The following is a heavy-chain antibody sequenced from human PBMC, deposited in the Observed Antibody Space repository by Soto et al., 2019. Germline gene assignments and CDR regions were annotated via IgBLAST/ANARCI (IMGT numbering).Heavy chain of an antibody. D-gene: IGHD1-26*01. CDR2: IRQDGTET. V-gene: IGHV3-7*03. Sequence: EAQLVESGGGLVQPGGSLRLSCAASGFTFSTYWMNWVRQAPGMGLEWLAIIRQDGTETHYVDSVKGRFTISRDNTKNSLFLQMNNRRPDDTAVYYCVGGAGWELDYWGQGTLVTVSS. CDR1: GFTFSTYW. CDR3: VGGAGWELDY. J-gene: IGHJ4*02.